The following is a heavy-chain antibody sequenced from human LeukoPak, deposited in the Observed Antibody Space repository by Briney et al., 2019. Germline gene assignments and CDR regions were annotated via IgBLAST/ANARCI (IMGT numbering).Heavy chain of an antibody. CDR2: ISSTTSTI. Sequence: PGGSLRLSCAASGFTFSDYYMNWIRQAPATGLQRVSYISSTTSTIYYADSVKGRFTISRDNAKNSLYLQMNSLRAEDTAVYYCARGLWDCSSTSCYLGLYYYYYYMDVWGKGTTVTVSS. V-gene: IGHV3-11*01. CDR3: ARGLWDCSSTSCYLGLYYYYYYMDV. CDR1: GFTFSDYY. D-gene: IGHD2-2*01. J-gene: IGHJ6*03.